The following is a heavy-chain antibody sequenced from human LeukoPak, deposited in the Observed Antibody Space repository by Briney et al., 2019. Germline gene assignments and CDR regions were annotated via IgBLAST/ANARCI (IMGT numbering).Heavy chain of an antibody. D-gene: IGHD2-2*01. Sequence: SETLSLTCTVSGGSISGSSYHWGWIRQPPGKGLEWFGNIYYTGSTYYNPSLKSRVTISVDTSKNQCSLKLISVTAADTAVYYCARGTYISSTWYYFDHWGQGTLVTVSS. V-gene: IGHV4-39*01. J-gene: IGHJ4*02. CDR1: GGSISGSSYH. CDR3: ARGTYISSTWYYFDH. CDR2: IYYTGST.